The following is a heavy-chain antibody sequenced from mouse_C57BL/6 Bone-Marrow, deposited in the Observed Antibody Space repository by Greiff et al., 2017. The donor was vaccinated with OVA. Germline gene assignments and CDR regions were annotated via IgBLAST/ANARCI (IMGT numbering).Heavy chain of an antibody. CDR2: IYPGDGDT. Sequence: QVQLQQSGPELVKPGASVKISCKASGYAFSSSWMNWVKQRPGKGLEWIGRIYPGDGDTNYNGKFKGKATLTADKSSSTAYMQLSSLTSEDSAVYFCARGLLLRGVNWGQGTTLTVSA. V-gene: IGHV1-82*01. CDR1: GYAFSSSW. J-gene: IGHJ2*01. CDR3: ARGLLLRGVN. D-gene: IGHD1-1*01.